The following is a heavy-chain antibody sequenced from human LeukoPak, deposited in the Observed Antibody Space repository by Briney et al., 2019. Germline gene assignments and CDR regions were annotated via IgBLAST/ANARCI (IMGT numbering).Heavy chain of an antibody. CDR2: ISWDGGST. D-gene: IGHD3-10*01. J-gene: IGHJ6*03. Sequence: QPGGSLRLSCAASGFTFDDYTMHWVRQAPGKGLEWVSLISWDGGSTYYADSVKGRFTISRDNSKNSLYLQMNSLRTEDTALYYCAKGGGSAGYYYYYMDVWGKGTTVTVSS. V-gene: IGHV3-43*01. CDR3: AKGGGSAGYYYYYMDV. CDR1: GFTFDDYT.